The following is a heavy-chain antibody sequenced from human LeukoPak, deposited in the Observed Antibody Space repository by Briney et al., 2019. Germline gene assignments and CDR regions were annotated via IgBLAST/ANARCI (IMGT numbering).Heavy chain of an antibody. CDR2: TYYRSKWYN. CDR1: GDSVSSNSAA. J-gene: IGHJ6*03. V-gene: IGHV6-1*01. D-gene: IGHD6-13*01. CDR3: ARDLGYSSSWSFRPYYYYYMDV. Sequence: SQTLSLTCALSGDSVSSNSAAWNWIRQSPSRGLEWLGRTYYRSKWYNDYPVSVKSRITINPDTSKNQFSLQLNSVTPEDTAVYYCARDLGYSSSWSFRPYYYYYMDVWGKGTTVTISS.